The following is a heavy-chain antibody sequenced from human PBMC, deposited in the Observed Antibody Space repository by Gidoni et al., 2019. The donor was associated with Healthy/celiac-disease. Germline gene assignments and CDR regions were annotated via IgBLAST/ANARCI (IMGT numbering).Heavy chain of an antibody. Sequence: EVQLLESGGGLVQPGGSLRSAWAAAGFNVSSYAMSWVRQAPGKGLEWVSAISGSGGSTYYADSVKGRFTISRDNSKNTLYLQMNSRRAEDTAVYYCAKHRGIAVADPLGYWGQGTLVTVSS. V-gene: IGHV3-23*01. CDR2: ISGSGGST. J-gene: IGHJ4*02. D-gene: IGHD6-19*01. CDR3: AKHRGIAVADPLGY. CDR1: GFNVSSYA.